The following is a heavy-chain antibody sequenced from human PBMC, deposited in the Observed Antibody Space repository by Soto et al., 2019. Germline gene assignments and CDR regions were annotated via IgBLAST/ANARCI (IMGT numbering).Heavy chain of an antibody. D-gene: IGHD1-26*01. Sequence: SETLSLTCSVNGESFSGYYWTWVRQSPGKGLEWLGESNHGGTTNYNPSLKTRVSISVDTSKNQFSLKLNSMTAADAAVYYCARPALRYSGSYYFDFWGQGTLVTVS. CDR3: ARPALRYSGSYYFDF. CDR2: SNHGGTT. V-gene: IGHV4-34*01. CDR1: GESFSGYY. J-gene: IGHJ4*02.